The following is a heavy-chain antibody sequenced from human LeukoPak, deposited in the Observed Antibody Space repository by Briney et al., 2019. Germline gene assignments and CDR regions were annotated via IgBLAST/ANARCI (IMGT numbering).Heavy chain of an antibody. J-gene: IGHJ3*02. CDR3: AKMNRDSGSYFAAFDI. Sequence: GGSLRLSCAASGFTFNTYAMSWVRQTPRRGLEWVSSISSSGGSTYYADSVKGRFTISKDNFKNTRYVQMNRLRAEDTAIYCCAKMNRDSGSYFAAFDIWAQRTMVTV. V-gene: IGHV3-23*01. D-gene: IGHD1-26*01. CDR2: ISSSGGST. CDR1: GFTFNTYA.